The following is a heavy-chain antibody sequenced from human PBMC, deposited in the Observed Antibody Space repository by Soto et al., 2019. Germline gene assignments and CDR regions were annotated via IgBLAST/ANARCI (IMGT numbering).Heavy chain of an antibody. Sequence: PGGSLRLSCAASGFTFRSYAMSWVRQAPGKGLEWVSAISGSAENTFYAESVKGRFTISRDNSKNTLYLQMNSLGAEDTAIYYCAKDGCSGGDCYANFDSWGQGTLVTVSS. CDR1: GFTFRSYA. D-gene: IGHD2-21*02. J-gene: IGHJ4*02. CDR2: ISGSAENT. V-gene: IGHV3-23*01. CDR3: AKDGCSGGDCYANFDS.